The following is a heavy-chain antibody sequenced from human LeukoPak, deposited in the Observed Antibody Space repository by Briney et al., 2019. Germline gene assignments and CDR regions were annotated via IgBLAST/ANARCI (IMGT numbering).Heavy chain of an antibody. V-gene: IGHV3-23*01. CDR2: VCGDEKT. J-gene: IGHJ4*02. CDR3: AKDLSWWVTADY. Sequence: GGSLRLSCTASGFPFSGNAMSCVRQVPGRGLEWVSGVCGDEKTHYADFVRGRFTISRDNAKNTVFLQMTSLTVEDAAVYYCAKDLSWWVTADYWGQGVLVTVSS. CDR1: GFPFSGNA. D-gene: IGHD2-21*02.